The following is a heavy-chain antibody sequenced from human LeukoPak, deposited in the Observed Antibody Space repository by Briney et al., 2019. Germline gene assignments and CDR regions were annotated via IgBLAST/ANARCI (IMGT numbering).Heavy chain of an antibody. J-gene: IGHJ5*02. CDR1: GFSFRSSE. CDR2: ISSSGRTI. Sequence: GGSLRLSCAASGFSFRSSEMNWVRKAPGKGLGWVSFISSSGRTIYYADSVKGRSTISRDNAKNSLYLQVNGLRVENTAVYYCARGSDGLTGYYNRNWFDPWGQGTLVTVSS. CDR3: ARGSDGLTGYYNRNWFDP. V-gene: IGHV3-48*03. D-gene: IGHD3-9*01.